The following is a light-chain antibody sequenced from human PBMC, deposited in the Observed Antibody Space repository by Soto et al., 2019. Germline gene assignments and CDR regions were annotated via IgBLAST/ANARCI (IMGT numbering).Light chain of an antibody. CDR3: QQYGSSGT. CDR2: GAS. Sequence: EIVLTQSPGTVSLSPGERATLSCRASQSVSNNYLAWYQQKPGQAPRPLIYGASNRATGIPDRFSGSGSGTDFTLTISRLEPEDFAVYYCQQYGSSGTFGQGTKVDIK. V-gene: IGKV3-20*01. CDR1: QSVSNNY. J-gene: IGKJ1*01.